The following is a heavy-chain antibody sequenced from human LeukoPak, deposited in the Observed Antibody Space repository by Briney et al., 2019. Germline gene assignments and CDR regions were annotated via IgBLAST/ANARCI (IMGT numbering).Heavy chain of an antibody. D-gene: IGHD3-10*01. CDR1: GFTFTSSA. V-gene: IGHV1-58*01. Sequence: GTSVKVSCKASGFTFTSSAVQWVRQARGQRLEWIGWIVVGSGNTNYARKFQERVTITRDMSTSTAYMELSSLRSEDTAVYYRAAVAYGSGSYYGSFDYWGQGTLVTVSS. CDR2: IVVGSGNT. J-gene: IGHJ4*02. CDR3: AAVAYGSGSYYGSFDY.